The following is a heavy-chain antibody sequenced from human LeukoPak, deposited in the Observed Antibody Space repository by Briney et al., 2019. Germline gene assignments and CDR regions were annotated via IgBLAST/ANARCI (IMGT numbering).Heavy chain of an antibody. D-gene: IGHD3-16*02. CDR1: GGTFSSYA. V-gene: IGHV1-69*01. J-gene: IGHJ5*02. Sequence: GRSLRLSCAASGGTFSSYAISWVRQAPGQGLEWMGGIIPIFGTANYAQKFQGRVTITADESTSTAYMELSSLRSEDTAVYYCAREMITFGGVIVHNWFDPWGQGTLVTVSS. CDR2: IIPIFGTA. CDR3: AREMITFGGVIVHNWFDP.